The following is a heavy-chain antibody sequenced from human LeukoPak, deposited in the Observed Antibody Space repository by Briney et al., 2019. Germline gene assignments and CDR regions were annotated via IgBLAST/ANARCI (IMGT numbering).Heavy chain of an antibody. CDR3: ARANPAPYDSSGYNFRGYFDY. V-gene: IGHV1-18*01. Sequence: ASVKVSCKASGYNFNSYGISWLRQVPGQGLEWMGWISGYNGLTRYGKNVQGKVTLTTDTSTRTAYMELRSLRSDDTAVYYCARANPAPYDSSGYNFRGYFDYWGQGTRVTVSS. CDR2: ISGYNGLT. CDR1: GYNFNSYG. J-gene: IGHJ4*02. D-gene: IGHD3-22*01.